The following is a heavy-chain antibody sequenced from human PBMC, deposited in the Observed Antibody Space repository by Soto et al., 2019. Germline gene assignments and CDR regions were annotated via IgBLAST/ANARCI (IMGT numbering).Heavy chain of an antibody. CDR1: GFTFRNNV. D-gene: IGHD2-8*01. V-gene: IGHV3-23*01. CDR2: ITGSGRDT. J-gene: IGHJ4*02. CDR3: AKNGLDNSPSAIDS. Sequence: GGSLRLSCAASGFTFRNNVLSWVRQAPGKGLDWVSGITGSGRDTYYADSVKGRFTISRDNSKNMVFLQMNSLRVEDTALYYCAKNGLDNSPSAIDSWGPGTLVTVSS.